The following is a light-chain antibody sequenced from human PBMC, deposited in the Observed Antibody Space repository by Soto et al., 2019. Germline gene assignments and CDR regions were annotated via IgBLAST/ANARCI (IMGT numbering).Light chain of an antibody. Sequence: DIQMTPSPSSVSASVGDRVIITCRASQGISSWIAWYQQKPGEAPKLLIYAASRLHNGAPSRFSGSGSGTYFTLPISSLQPEEFATYYGQQADSLPLTYGGGTKVEIK. CDR3: QQADSLPLT. V-gene: IGKV1D-12*01. CDR2: AAS. J-gene: IGKJ4*01. CDR1: QGISSW.